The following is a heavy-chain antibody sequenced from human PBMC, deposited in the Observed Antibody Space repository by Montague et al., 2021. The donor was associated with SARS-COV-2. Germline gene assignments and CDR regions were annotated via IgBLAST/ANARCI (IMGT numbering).Heavy chain of an antibody. CDR1: GASISSSNYY. CDR2: VYDSGST. J-gene: IGHJ3*02. V-gene: IGHV4-39*02. Sequence: SETLSLTCTVSGASISSSNYYWDWIRQPPGKGLEWIGSVYDSGSTYYNPSLKSRVTISVDTSKNHFSLKLSSVTAPDTAVYYCARRGRKLLPVATTIGGFDIWGQGTMVTVSS. D-gene: IGHD5-12*01. CDR3: ARRGRKLLPVATTIGGFDI.